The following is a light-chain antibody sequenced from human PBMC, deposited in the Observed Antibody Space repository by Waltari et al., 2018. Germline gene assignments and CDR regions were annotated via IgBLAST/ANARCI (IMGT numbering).Light chain of an antibody. Sequence: SYVLTQPPSVSVAPGMTARITCGGNNIASKSVHWYRQSPGQAPVLVIFYDKDRPARIPERSSGSNSGTTATLTISRVEAGDEADYYCQVWDSSTSHVVFGAGTKLTVL. J-gene: IGLJ2*01. CDR3: QVWDSSTSHVV. CDR2: YDK. V-gene: IGLV3-21*01. CDR1: NIASKS.